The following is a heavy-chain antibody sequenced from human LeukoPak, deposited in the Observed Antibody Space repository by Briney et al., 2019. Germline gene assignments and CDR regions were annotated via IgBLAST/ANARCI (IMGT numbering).Heavy chain of an antibody. CDR3: AXXPVTSCRGAFCYPFDY. J-gene: IGHJ4*02. V-gene: IGHV3-23*01. CDR2: MSSSDDGR. CDR1: GFSFSSYA. D-gene: IGHD2-15*01. Sequence: PGGSLRLSCATSGFSFSSYAMSWVRQAPGKGLEWVSAMSSSDDGRYYAASVRGRFTISRDTSRSTLYLQMNSLRAEDAAVYYCAXXPVTSCRGAFCYPFDYWGQGTLVTVSS.